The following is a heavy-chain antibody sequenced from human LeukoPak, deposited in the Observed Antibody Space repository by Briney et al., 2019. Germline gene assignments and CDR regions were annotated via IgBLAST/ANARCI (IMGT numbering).Heavy chain of an antibody. Sequence: GGFLRLSCAASGFTFSSYGMHWVRQAPGKGLEWVAFIRYDGSNKYYADSVKGRFTISRDNSNNTVYLQMNSLRAEDTAVYYCAKDVDYYGSGGLDYWGQGTLVTVSS. CDR1: GFTFSSYG. CDR2: IRYDGSNK. CDR3: AKDVDYYGSGGLDY. D-gene: IGHD3-10*01. V-gene: IGHV3-30*02. J-gene: IGHJ4*02.